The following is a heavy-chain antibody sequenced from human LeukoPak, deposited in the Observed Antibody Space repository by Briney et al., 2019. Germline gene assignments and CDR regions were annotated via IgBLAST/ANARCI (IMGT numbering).Heavy chain of an antibody. Sequence: GASVKVSCKASGYTFTSYGISWVRQAPGQGLEWMGWISAYNGNTNYAQKLQGRVTMTTDTSTSTAYMELRSLRSDDTAVYYCARGGCSGGSCYSRAFDYWGQGTLVTVSS. D-gene: IGHD2-15*01. CDR1: GYTFTSYG. CDR2: ISAYNGNT. V-gene: IGHV1-18*01. CDR3: ARGGCSGGSCYSRAFDY. J-gene: IGHJ4*02.